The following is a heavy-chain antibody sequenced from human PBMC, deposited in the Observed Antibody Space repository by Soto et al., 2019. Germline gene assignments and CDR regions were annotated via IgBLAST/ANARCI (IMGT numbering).Heavy chain of an antibody. CDR1: GITFSSYW. CDR2: IKQDGSEK. J-gene: IGHJ6*02. Sequence: PGGSLRLSCAAAGITFSSYWMSWVRRAPGKGLEWVANIKQDGSEKYYVDSVKGRFTISRDNAKNSLYLQMNSLRAEDTAVYYCARDRITGTPRVYYYYGMDVWGQGTTVTVSS. D-gene: IGHD1-7*01. V-gene: IGHV3-7*01. CDR3: ARDRITGTPRVYYYYGMDV.